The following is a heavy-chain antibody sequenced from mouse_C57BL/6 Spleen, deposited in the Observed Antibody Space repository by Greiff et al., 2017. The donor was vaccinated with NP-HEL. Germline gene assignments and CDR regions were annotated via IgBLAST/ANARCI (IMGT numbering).Heavy chain of an antibody. CDR2: ISYDGSN. CDR1: GYSITSGYY. J-gene: IGHJ2*01. CDR3: ARELGRGDFDY. Sequence: EVHLVESGPGLVKPSQSLSLTCSVTGYSITSGYYWNWIRQFPGTKLEWMGYISYDGSNNYNPSLKNRISITRDTSKNQFFLKLNSGTTEDTATYYCARELGRGDFDYWGQGTTLTVSS. D-gene: IGHD4-1*01. V-gene: IGHV3-6*01.